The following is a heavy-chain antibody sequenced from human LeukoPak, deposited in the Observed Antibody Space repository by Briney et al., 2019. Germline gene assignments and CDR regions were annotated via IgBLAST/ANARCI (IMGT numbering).Heavy chain of an antibody. CDR2: ITSSSSYI. CDR3: AKDGPYDSSGYYYSDRYYYYYMDV. CDR1: GFTFSRYT. D-gene: IGHD3-22*01. V-gene: IGHV3-21*01. Sequence: GGSLRLSCAASGFTFSRYTMNWVRQAPGKGLEWVSSITSSSSYIYYADSVKGRFTISRDNAKNTLYLQMNSLRAEDTAVYYCAKDGPYDSSGYYYSDRYYYYYMDVWGKGTTVTISS. J-gene: IGHJ6*03.